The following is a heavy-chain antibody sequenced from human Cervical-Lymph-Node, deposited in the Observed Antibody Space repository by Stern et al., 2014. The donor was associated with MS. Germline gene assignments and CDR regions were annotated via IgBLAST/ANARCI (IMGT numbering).Heavy chain of an antibody. CDR2: IWFDGSNK. J-gene: IGHJ5*02. CDR3: ARALQLKSGHNGFDP. V-gene: IGHV3-33*01. Sequence: QLVESGGGVVQPGRSQRLSCAASGFTFSNYGMHWARQAPGKGLEWVAFIWFDGSNKYYSESVKGRFTISRDNSKNTLYLQMNSLRAEDTAVYYCARALQLKSGHNGFDPWGQGTLVTVSS. D-gene: IGHD6-13*01. CDR1: GFTFSNYG.